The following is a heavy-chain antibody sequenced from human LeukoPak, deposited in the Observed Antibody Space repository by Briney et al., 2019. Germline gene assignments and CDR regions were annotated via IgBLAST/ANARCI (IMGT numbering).Heavy chain of an antibody. CDR1: GYRFIAYY. D-gene: IGHD6-19*01. J-gene: IGHJ4*02. CDR2: INPKNGGT. CDR3: AGDFSAGWFFDL. V-gene: IGHV1-2*02. Sequence: GASVRVSCEASGYRFIAYYMHWVRQAPGQGLEWMGWINPKNGGTTYAQQFQGRVSMTRDTSTGTVYMELSSLRSDDTAVYYCAGDFSAGWFFDLWGQGALVIVSA.